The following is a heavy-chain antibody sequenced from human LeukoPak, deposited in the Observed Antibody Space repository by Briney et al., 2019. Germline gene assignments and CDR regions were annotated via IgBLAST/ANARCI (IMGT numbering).Heavy chain of an antibody. J-gene: IGHJ4*02. CDR2: ISGSGGST. CDR1: GFTFSSYA. CDR3: ARYDGGSGPFDY. D-gene: IGHD3-10*01. Sequence: GRSLRLSCAASGFTFSSYAMSWVRQAPGKGLEWVSAISGSGGSTYYADSVKGRFTISRDNSKNTLYLQMNSLRAEDTAVYYCARYDGGSGPFDYWGQGTLVTVSS. V-gene: IGHV3-23*01.